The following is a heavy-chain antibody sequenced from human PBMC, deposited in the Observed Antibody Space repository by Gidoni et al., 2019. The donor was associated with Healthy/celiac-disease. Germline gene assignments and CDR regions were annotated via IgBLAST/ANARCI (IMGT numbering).Heavy chain of an antibody. D-gene: IGHD3-22*01. CDR3: ARGPYYYDSSGSPDY. CDR1: GFTFSSYS. V-gene: IGHV3-21*01. Sequence: EVQLVESGGGLVKPGGSLRLSCAASGFTFSSYSMNWVRQAPGKGLEWVSSISSSSSYIYYADSVKGRFTISRDNAKNSLYLQMNSLRAEDTAVYYCARGPYYYDSSGSPDYWGQGTLVTVSS. J-gene: IGHJ4*02. CDR2: ISSSSSYI.